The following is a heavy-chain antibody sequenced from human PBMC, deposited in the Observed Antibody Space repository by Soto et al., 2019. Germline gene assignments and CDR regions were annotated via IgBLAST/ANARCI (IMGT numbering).Heavy chain of an antibody. CDR3: ARLYCTNGVCYLFDY. CDR1: GGSISSSSYY. CDR2: IYYSGST. J-gene: IGHJ4*02. V-gene: IGHV4-39*01. D-gene: IGHD2-8*01. Sequence: QLQLQESGPGLVKPSETLSLTCTVSGGSISSSSYYWGWIRQPPGKGLEWIGSIYYSGSTYYNPSLKSRVTISVDTSKNPFSLKLSSVTAADTAVYYCARLYCTNGVCYLFDYWGQGTLVTVSS.